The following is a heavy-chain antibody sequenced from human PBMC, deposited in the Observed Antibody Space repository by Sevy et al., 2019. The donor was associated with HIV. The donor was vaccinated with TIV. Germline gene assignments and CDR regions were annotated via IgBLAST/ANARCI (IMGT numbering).Heavy chain of an antibody. CDR3: ARFVGYCSGGRCSIIDF. V-gene: IGHV3-30*04. CDR2: ISYNGRNQ. Sequence: GGSLRLSCAASGFSLSDHAVSWVRQTPGKGLEWLAVISYNGRNQHYAYSVKGRFTISKDDSKNTLYLQLNSLRAEDTAVYYCARFVGYCSGGRCSIIDFWGQGTLVTVSS. CDR1: GFSLSDHA. D-gene: IGHD2-15*01. J-gene: IGHJ4*02.